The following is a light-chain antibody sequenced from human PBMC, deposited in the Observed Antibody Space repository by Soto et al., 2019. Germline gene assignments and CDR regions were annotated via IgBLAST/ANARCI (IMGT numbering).Light chain of an antibody. CDR1: SSDVGGYIY. V-gene: IGLV2-14*03. CDR3: SSFTGTTTLDV. CDR2: GVS. J-gene: IGLJ1*01. Sequence: QSALTQPASVSGSPGQSITISCTGTSSDVGGYIYVSWYQQHPGKVPKLIIYGVSNRPSGVSNRFSGSKSGNTAFLTISGLQPEDEADYYCSSFTGTTTLDVFGTGTKLTVL.